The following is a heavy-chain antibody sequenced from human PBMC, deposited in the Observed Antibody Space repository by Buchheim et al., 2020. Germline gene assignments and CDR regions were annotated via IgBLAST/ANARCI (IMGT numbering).Heavy chain of an antibody. D-gene: IGHD3-9*01. CDR1: GFTFSSYA. Sequence: VQLVESGGGVVQPGRSLRLSCAASGFTFSSYAMHWVRQAPGKGLEWVSAISGSGGSTYYADSVKGRFTISRDNSKNTLYLQMNSLRAEDTAVYYCAKVLGILTVYYYYGMDVWGQGTT. CDR3: AKVLGILTVYYYYGMDV. CDR2: ISGSGGST. V-gene: IGHV3-23*04. J-gene: IGHJ6*02.